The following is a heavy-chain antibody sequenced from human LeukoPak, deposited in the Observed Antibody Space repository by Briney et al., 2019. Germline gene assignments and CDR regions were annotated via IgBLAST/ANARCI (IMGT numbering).Heavy chain of an antibody. Sequence: GASVKVSCKASGYTFTGYYMHWVRQAPGQGLEWMGWINPNSGGTNYAQKFQGRVTMTGDTSISTAYMELSRLRSDDTAVYYCARVVPAAVSFDYWGQGTLVTVSS. CDR1: GYTFTGYY. CDR2: INPNSGGT. D-gene: IGHD2-2*01. J-gene: IGHJ4*02. V-gene: IGHV1-2*02. CDR3: ARVVPAAVSFDY.